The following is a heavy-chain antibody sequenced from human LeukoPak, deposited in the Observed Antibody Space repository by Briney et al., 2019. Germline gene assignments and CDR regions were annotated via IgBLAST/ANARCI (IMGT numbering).Heavy chain of an antibody. CDR3: ARDLDITMIVAPFY. CDR1: RFTSSSYS. D-gene: IGHD3-22*01. CDR2: ISSSSSTI. J-gene: IGHJ4*02. Sequence: GGSLRLSCAASRFTSSSYSMNWVRQAPGKGLEWVSYISSSSSTIYYADSVKGRFTISRDNAKNSLYLQMNSLRAEDTAVYYCARDLDITMIVAPFYWGQGTLVTVSS. V-gene: IGHV3-48*01.